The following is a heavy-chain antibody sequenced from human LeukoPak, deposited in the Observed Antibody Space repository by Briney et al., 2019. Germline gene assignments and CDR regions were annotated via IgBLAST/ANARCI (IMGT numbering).Heavy chain of an antibody. CDR2: ISSSGSTI. J-gene: IGHJ4*02. V-gene: IGHV3-48*03. Sequence: GGPLRLXFPASGFTSSSYKINWFRQAPGKGLEGVSYISSSGSTIYYADSVKGRFTISRDNAKNSLYLQMNSLRAEDTAVYYCARDFYDFWSGYYPSLDYWGQGTLVTVSS. CDR3: ARDFYDFWSGYYPSLDY. D-gene: IGHD3-3*01. CDR1: GFTSSSYK.